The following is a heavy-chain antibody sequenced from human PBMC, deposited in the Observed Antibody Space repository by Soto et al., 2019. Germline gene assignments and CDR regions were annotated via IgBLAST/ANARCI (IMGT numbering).Heavy chain of an antibody. CDR1: DECISSYY. CDR2: VSTIGAT. D-gene: IGHD3-9*01. Sequence: KTSETLSLTCTVSDECISSYYWNWMRQPAGKGLEWIGRVSTIGATNDNPSLECRVTTTEHTSKKQFSLKLTSVPAADTAVYFCARADYEILTGSYAMDVWGQGTTVTVSS. V-gene: IGHV4-4*07. CDR3: ARADYEILTGSYAMDV. J-gene: IGHJ6*02.